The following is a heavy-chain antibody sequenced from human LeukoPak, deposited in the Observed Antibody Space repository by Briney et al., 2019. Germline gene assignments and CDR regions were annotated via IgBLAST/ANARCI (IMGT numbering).Heavy chain of an antibody. CDR1: GFTFNDYA. CDR2: ISWNSGSL. Sequence: HAGGSLRLSCAASGFTFNDYAMHWLRQAPGKGLEWVSGISWNSGSLGYADSVKGRFTISRDNAKKSLYLQMNSLRSEDTAFYYCAKDINDYFWESYRYGGDAFDVWGLGTRVTVSS. V-gene: IGHV3-9*01. D-gene: IGHD3-16*02. CDR3: AKDINDYFWESYRYGGDAFDV. J-gene: IGHJ3*01.